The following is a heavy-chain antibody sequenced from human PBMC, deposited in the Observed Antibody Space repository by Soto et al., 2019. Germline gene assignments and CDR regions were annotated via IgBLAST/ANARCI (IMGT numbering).Heavy chain of an antibody. CDR3: ARDLGLGDHDACDI. D-gene: IGHD3-9*01. V-gene: IGHV1-8*01. J-gene: IGHJ3*02. CDR1: GYTFTSYD. Sequence: ASVKVSCKASGYTFTSYDINWVRQATGQGLEWMGWMNPNSGNTGYAQKFQGRVTMTRNTSISTAYMELSSLRSEDTAVYYCARDLGLGDHDACDIWGQGTMVTVSS. CDR2: MNPNSGNT.